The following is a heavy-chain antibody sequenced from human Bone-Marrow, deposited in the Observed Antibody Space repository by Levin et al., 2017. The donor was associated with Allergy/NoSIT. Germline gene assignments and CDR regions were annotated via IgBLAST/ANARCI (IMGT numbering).Heavy chain of an antibody. J-gene: IGHJ3*01. V-gene: IGHV3-53*01. Sequence: GGSLRLSCAASGFTVSNNYVWWVRQAPGKGLEWVSLIYSGGNTYYADSVKGRFSISRDGSKNKLYLQMNSLRAEDTAMYYCGRDVGPWGQGTMVTVSS. D-gene: IGHD1-26*01. CDR1: GFTVSNNY. CDR2: IYSGGNT. CDR3: GRDVGP.